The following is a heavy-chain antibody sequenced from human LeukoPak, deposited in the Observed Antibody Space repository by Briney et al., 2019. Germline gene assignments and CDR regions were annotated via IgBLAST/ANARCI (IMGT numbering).Heavy chain of an antibody. CDR1: GGSMSSYY. Sequence: SETLSLTCSVSGGSMSSYYWSWIRQPAGKGLEWIGRIYASGSTKYNPSLKSRLTMSVDTSKNQFSLKLSSVTAADTAVYYCARHAPHENGNKRGFEYWGQGTLVTVSS. J-gene: IGHJ4*02. CDR3: ARHAPHENGNKRGFEY. V-gene: IGHV4-4*07. D-gene: IGHD2/OR15-2a*01. CDR2: IYASGST.